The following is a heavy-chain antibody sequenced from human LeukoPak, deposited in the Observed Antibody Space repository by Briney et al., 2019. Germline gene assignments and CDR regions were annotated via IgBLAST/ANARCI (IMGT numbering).Heavy chain of an antibody. V-gene: IGHV3-21*04. J-gene: IGHJ4*02. D-gene: IGHD4-11*01. CDR1: GFTFSSYS. CDR3: AKDLSNSHFDY. CDR2: ITSSSSYI. Sequence: GGSLRLSCAASGFTFSSYSMNWVRQAPGKGLEWVSSITSSSSYIYYADSVKGRFTISRDNSKNTLYLQMNSLRAEDTAVYYCAKDLSNSHFDYWGQGTLVTVSS.